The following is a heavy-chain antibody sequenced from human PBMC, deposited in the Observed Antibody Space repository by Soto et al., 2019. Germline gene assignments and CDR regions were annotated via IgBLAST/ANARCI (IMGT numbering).Heavy chain of an antibody. CDR2: IYYSGST. Sequence: QLQLQESGPGLVKPSETLSLTCTVSGGSISSSSYYWGWIRQPPGKGLEWIGSIYYSGSTYYNPSLKSRVTISVDTSKNQFSLELSSVTAAEPAVYYCAGITIFGVVIRSPNWFDPWGQGTLVTVSS. J-gene: IGHJ5*02. CDR3: AGITIFGVVIRSPNWFDP. CDR1: GGSISSSSYY. V-gene: IGHV4-39*01. D-gene: IGHD3-3*01.